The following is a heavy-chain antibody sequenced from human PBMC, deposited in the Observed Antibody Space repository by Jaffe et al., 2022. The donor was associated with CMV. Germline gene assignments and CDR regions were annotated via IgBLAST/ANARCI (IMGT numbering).Heavy chain of an antibody. CDR1: GYTFTNYY. D-gene: IGHD6-19*01. J-gene: IGHJ3*01. V-gene: IGHV1-46*01. Sequence: QVRLVQSGAEVRKPGASVKISCTASGYTFTNYYIHWVRQAPGQGLEWMAIINPSGGITTYSQKFQGRVTMTRDTSTSIVDMEVSSLRSEDTAVYYCARDSSPWLVHSYVFDVWGQGTMVTVSS. CDR2: INPSGGIT. CDR3: ARDSSPWLVHSYVFDV.